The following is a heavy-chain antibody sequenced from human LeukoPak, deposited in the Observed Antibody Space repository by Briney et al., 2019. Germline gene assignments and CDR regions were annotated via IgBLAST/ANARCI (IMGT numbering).Heavy chain of an antibody. CDR2: INPNSGGT. CDR1: GYTFTGYY. CDR3: AGDHFGRGGSGSSWFDP. D-gene: IGHD3-10*01. Sequence: ASVKVSCKASGYTFTGYYMHWVRQAPGQGLEWMGWINPNSGGTNYAQKFQGRVTMTRDTSISTAYMELSRLRSDDTAVYYCAGDHFGRGGSGSSWFDPWGQGTLVTVSS. V-gene: IGHV1-2*02. J-gene: IGHJ5*02.